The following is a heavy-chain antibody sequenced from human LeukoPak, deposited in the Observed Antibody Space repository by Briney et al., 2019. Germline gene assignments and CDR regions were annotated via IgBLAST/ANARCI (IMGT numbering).Heavy chain of an antibody. V-gene: IGHV1-18*01. Sequence: GASVKVSCKASGYTFTSYGISWVRQAPGQGLEWMGWISAYNGNTNYAQKLQGRVTMTTDTSTSTAYMELWSLRSDDTAVYYCAKGGYDNYYYYYMDVWGKGTTVTVSS. CDR1: GYTFTSYG. J-gene: IGHJ6*03. CDR3: AKGGYDNYYYYYMDV. CDR2: ISAYNGNT. D-gene: IGHD5-12*01.